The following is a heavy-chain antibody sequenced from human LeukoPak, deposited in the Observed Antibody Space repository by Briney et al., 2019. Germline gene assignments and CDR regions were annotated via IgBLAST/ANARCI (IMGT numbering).Heavy chain of an antibody. CDR2: INTDGSNT. Sequence: GGSLRLSCATSGFTFSGYYMHWVRQAPGKGLVWLSRINTDGSNTDYADSVKGRFTVSRDNAENSLYLQMNRLRAEDTAVYYCARASPHCNNITCYAGALDFWGQGILVTVSS. J-gene: IGHJ4*02. CDR1: GFTFSGYY. V-gene: IGHV3-74*01. D-gene: IGHD2/OR15-2a*01. CDR3: ARASPHCNNITCYAGALDF.